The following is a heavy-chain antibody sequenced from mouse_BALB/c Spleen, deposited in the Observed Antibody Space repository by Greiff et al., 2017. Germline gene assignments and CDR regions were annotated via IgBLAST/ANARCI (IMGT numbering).Heavy chain of an antibody. CDR3: ARGNYDGYSWFAY. V-gene: IGHV1-9*01. D-gene: IGHD2-3*01. CDR2: ILPGSGST. Sequence: VKLVESGSELMKPGASVKISCKATGYTFSSYWIEWVKQRPGHGLEWIGEILPGSGSTNYNEKFKGKATFTADTSSNTAYMQLSSLTSEDSAVYYCARGNYDGYSWFAYWGQGTLVTVSA. CDR1: GYTFSSYW. J-gene: IGHJ3*01.